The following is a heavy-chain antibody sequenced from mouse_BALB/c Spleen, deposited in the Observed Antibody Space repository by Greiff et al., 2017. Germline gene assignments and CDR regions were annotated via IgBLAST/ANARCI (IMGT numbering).Heavy chain of an antibody. J-gene: IGHJ2*01. D-gene: IGHD2-4*01. CDR1: GFSLTSYG. V-gene: IGHV2-2*02. Sequence: QVQLKQSGPGLVQPSQCLSITCTASGFSLTSYGVHWVRQSPGKGLEWLGVIWSGGSTDYNAAFISRLSISKDNSKSQVFFKMNSLQANDTAIYYCARGYYDYPHFDYWGQGTTLTVSS. CDR3: ARGYYDYPHFDY. CDR2: IWSGGST.